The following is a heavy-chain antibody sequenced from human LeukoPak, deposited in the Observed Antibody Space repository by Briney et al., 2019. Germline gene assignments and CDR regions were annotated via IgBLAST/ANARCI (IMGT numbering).Heavy chain of an antibody. Sequence: GGSLRLSCAASGFTFSGYSMNWVRQAPGKGLEWVSYTSDSSTTIYYADSVKGRFTISRDNAKNSLYPQMNSLRAEDTAVYYCARDRGGAYDFWSGYYTGYFDYWGQGTLVPVSS. CDR3: ARDRGGAYDFWSGYYTGYFDY. V-gene: IGHV3-48*01. D-gene: IGHD3-3*01. CDR1: GFTFSGYS. CDR2: TSDSSTTI. J-gene: IGHJ4*02.